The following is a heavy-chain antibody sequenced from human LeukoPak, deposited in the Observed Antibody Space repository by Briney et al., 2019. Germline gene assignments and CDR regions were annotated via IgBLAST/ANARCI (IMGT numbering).Heavy chain of an antibody. J-gene: IGHJ4*02. CDR3: ARLAAARGVGLDY. Sequence: SETLSLTCTVSGGSISSYYWSWIRQPAGKGLEWIGRIYTSGSTNCNPSLKSRVTISVDTSKNQFSLKLSSVTAADAAVYYCARLAAARGVGLDYWGQGTLVTVSS. V-gene: IGHV4-4*07. D-gene: IGHD6-13*01. CDR2: IYTSGST. CDR1: GGSISSYY.